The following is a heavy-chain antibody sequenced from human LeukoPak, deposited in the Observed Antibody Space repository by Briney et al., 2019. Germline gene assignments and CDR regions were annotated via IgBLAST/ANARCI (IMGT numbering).Heavy chain of an antibody. V-gene: IGHV4-30-2*01. J-gene: IGHJ3*02. CDR1: GGSISSGGYY. CDR3: AKGDGDMATFDAFDI. Sequence: PSQTLSLTCTVSGGSISSGGYYWSWIRQPPGKGLEWIGYIYHSGSTYYNPSLKSRVTISVDRSKNQFSLKLSSVTAADTAVYYCAKGDGDMATFDAFDIWGQGTMVTVSS. CDR2: IYHSGST. D-gene: IGHD5-24*01.